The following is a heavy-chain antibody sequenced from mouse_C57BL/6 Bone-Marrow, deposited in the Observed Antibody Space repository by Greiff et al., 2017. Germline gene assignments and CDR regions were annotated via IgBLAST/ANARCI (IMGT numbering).Heavy chain of an antibody. CDR2: ISSGGSYT. J-gene: IGHJ3*01. CDR3: ASPIYDGYLFAY. D-gene: IGHD2-3*01. Sequence: EVKLMESGGDLVKPGGSLKLSCAASGFTFSSYGMSWVRQTPDKRLEWVATISSGGSYTYYPDSVKGRFTISRDNAKNTLYLQMSSLKSEDTAMYYCASPIYDGYLFAYWGQGTLVTVSA. V-gene: IGHV5-6*01. CDR1: GFTFSSYG.